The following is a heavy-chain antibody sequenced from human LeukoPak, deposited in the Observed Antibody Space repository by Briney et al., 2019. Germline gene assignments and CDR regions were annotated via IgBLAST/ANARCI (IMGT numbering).Heavy chain of an antibody. J-gene: IGHJ1*01. CDR3: ARDDYNTLGYNFHH. V-gene: IGHV3-21*04. CDR2: ISSSSSYI. D-gene: IGHD3-16*01. CDR1: GFTVSSNY. Sequence: GGSLRLSCAASGFTVSSNYMNWVRQAPGKGLEWVSSISSSSSYIYYADSVKGRFTISRDNAKNTLYLQMNGLRPEDTAFYYCARDDYNTLGYNFHHWGQGTLVTVSS.